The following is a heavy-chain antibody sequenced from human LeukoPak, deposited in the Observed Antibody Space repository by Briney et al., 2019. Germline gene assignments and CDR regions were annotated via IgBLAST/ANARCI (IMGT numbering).Heavy chain of an antibody. V-gene: IGHV1-18*01. CDR3: ARVLYYYDSSGSDY. CDR1: GYTFNSYG. CDR2: ISAYNGNT. J-gene: IGHJ4*02. D-gene: IGHD3-22*01. Sequence: ASVKVSCKASGYTFNSYGISWVRQAPGQGLEWMGWISAYNGNTNYAQKLQGRVTMTTDTSTSTAYMELRSLRSDDTAVYYCARVLYYYDSSGSDYWGQGTLVTVSS.